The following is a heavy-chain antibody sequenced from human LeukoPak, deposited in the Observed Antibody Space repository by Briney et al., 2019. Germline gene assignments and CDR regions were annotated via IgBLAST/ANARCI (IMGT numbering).Heavy chain of an antibody. CDR3: ARGCRNYYDSTDLRY. D-gene: IGHD3-22*01. J-gene: IGHJ4*02. V-gene: IGHV4-34*01. Sequence: TPSETLSLTCAVYGGSFSGYYWSWIRQPPGKGLEWIGEINHSGSTNYNPSLKSRVTISVDASKNPYSLKLSSVTDADTAVYDCARGCRNYYDSTDLRYWGQGTLVTVSS. CDR2: INHSGST. CDR1: GGSFSGYY.